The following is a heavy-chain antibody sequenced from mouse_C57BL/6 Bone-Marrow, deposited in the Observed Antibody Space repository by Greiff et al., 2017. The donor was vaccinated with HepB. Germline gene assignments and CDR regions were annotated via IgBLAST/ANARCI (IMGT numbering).Heavy chain of an antibody. J-gene: IGHJ3*01. CDR2: ISGGGGNT. Sequence: EVQRVESGGGLVKPGGSLKLSCAASGFTFSSYTMSWVRQTPEKRLEWVATISGGGGNTYYPDSVKGRFTISRDNAKNTLYLQMSSLRSEDTALYYCARHRIYYDYDWFAYWGQGTLVTVSA. V-gene: IGHV5-9*01. D-gene: IGHD2-4*01. CDR3: ARHRIYYDYDWFAY. CDR1: GFTFSSYT.